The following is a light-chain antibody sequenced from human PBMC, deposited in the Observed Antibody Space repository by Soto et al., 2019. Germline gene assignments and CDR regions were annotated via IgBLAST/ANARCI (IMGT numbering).Light chain of an antibody. V-gene: IGLV2-14*01. CDR2: DVT. J-gene: IGLJ1*01. CDR3: SSFTSSITYV. CDR1: SSDVGGYNS. Sequence: SALTQPASVSGSPGQSITISCTGTSSDVGGYNSVSWYRQDPGKAPKLMIYDVTNRPSGVSNRFSGSKSGNTASLTISGLQAADEADYYCSSFTSSITYVFGTGTKVTVL.